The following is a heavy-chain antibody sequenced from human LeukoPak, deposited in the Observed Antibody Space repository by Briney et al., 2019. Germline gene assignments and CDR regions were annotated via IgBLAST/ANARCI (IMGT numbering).Heavy chain of an antibody. V-gene: IGHV4-39*07. CDR2: IYYSGST. D-gene: IGHD3-22*01. Sequence: SETLSLTCTVSGGSISSSSYYWGWIRQPPGKGLEWIGSIYYSGSTYYNPSLKSRVTISVDTSKNQFSLKLSSVTAADTAVYYCARGSYDSSGYYWRYWFDPWGQGTLVTVSS. CDR3: ARGSYDSSGYYWRYWFDP. J-gene: IGHJ5*02. CDR1: GGSISSSSYY.